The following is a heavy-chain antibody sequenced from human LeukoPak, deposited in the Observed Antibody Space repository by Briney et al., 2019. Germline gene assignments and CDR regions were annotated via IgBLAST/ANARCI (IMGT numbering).Heavy chain of an antibody. CDR3: ARDNSVGDIAWWFDP. Sequence: GASVKVSCKASGYTFSNYYLHWVRQAPGQGLEWMGLINPTAGNTYYAQRFQGRVTMTRDMSTTTDYMELSSLRSEDTAVYYCARDNSVGDIAWWFDPWGQGTLVTVSS. CDR2: INPTAGNT. V-gene: IGHV1-46*01. J-gene: IGHJ5*02. D-gene: IGHD3-16*02. CDR1: GYTFSNYY.